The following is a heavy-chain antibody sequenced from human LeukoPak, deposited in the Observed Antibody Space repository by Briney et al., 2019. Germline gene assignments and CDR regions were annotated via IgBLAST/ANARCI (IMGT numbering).Heavy chain of an antibody. Sequence: GGSLRLSCAASGFTFSSYAMSWVRPAPGKGLEWVSAISGSGGSTYYADSVKGRFTISRDNSKNTLYLQMNSLRAEDTAVYYCAKDPGLDDDPFFDYWGQGTLVTVSS. V-gene: IGHV3-23*01. CDR1: GFTFSSYA. CDR3: AKDPGLDDDPFFDY. J-gene: IGHJ4*02. CDR2: ISGSGGST. D-gene: IGHD3/OR15-3a*01.